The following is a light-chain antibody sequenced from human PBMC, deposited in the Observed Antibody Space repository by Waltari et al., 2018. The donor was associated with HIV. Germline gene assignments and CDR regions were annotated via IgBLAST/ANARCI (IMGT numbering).Light chain of an antibody. J-gene: IGLJ1*01. V-gene: IGLV3-9*01. CDR3: HVWDSSNAEDV. CDR1: HIGSKR. CDR2: RDK. Sequence: SYAVTQPLSVSVALGQTARITCRANHIGSKRAHWYQQQPGQAPVLVIYRDKNRPSGVPERFSGSNSVSTATLTISGAQAEDEADYYCHVWDSSNAEDVFGTGTKVSVL.